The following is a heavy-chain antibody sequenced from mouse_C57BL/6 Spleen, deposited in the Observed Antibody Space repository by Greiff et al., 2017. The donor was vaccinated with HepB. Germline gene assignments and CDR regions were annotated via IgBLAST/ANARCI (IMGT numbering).Heavy chain of an antibody. V-gene: IGHV1-54*01. CDR1: GYAFTNYL. CDR2: INPGSGGT. D-gene: IGHD2-3*01. Sequence: VQLQQSGAELVRPGTSVKVSCKASGYAFTNYLIEWVKQRPGQGLEWIGVINPGSGGTNYNEKFKGKATLTADKSSSTAYMQLSSLTSEDSAVYFCARYEDGFYAMDYWGQGTSVTVSS. CDR3: ARYEDGFYAMDY. J-gene: IGHJ4*01.